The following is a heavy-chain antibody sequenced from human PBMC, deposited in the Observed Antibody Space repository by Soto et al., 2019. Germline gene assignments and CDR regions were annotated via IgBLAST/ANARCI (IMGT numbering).Heavy chain of an antibody. D-gene: IGHD3-10*01. V-gene: IGHV3-23*01. CDR2: ISGSGGST. CDR1: GFTFSSYA. Sequence: EVQLLESGGGLVQPGGSLRLSCAASGFTFSSYAMSWVRQAPGKGLEWVSAISGSGGSTYYADSVKGRFTISRDNSKNTLYLQMNSLRAEDTAVYYCAXXWGXXXYVPSGVDYWGQGTLVTVSS. CDR3: AXXWGXXXYVPSGVDY. J-gene: IGHJ4*02.